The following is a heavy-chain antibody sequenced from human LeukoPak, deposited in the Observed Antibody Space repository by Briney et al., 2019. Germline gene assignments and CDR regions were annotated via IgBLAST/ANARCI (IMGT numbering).Heavy chain of an antibody. Sequence: ASVKVSCKASGYTFTSYGISWVRQAPGQGLEWMGWISAYNGNTNYAQKFQGRVTMTEDTSTDTAYMELTSLRSEDTAIYYCATSPGYDYWGQGTLVTVS. CDR3: ATSPGYDY. D-gene: IGHD1-14*01. CDR1: GYTFTSYG. V-gene: IGHV1-18*01. CDR2: ISAYNGNT. J-gene: IGHJ4*02.